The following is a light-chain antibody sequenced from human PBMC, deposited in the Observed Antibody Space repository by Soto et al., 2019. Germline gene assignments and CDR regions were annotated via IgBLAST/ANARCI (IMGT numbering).Light chain of an antibody. CDR3: QQRSNWPFLT. V-gene: IGKV3-11*01. CDR2: YAS. J-gene: IGKJ4*01. CDR1: QTVSRY. Sequence: VLTQSPATLSLSPGERATLSCRASQTVSRYLAWYQQKPGQAPRLLIYYASNRATGIAARFSGSGSGTDYTLTISSLEREDFAVYYCQQRSNWPFLTFGGGTKVEI.